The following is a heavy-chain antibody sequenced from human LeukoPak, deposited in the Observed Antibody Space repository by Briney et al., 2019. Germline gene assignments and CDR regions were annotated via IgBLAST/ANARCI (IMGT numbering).Heavy chain of an antibody. V-gene: IGHV3-30*02. CDR1: GFTFSTCG. CDR2: IHDDGSDT. D-gene: IGHD4-17*01. J-gene: IGHJ4*02. CDR3: AKDTGDGDYGTIVY. Sequence: PGGSLRLSCAASGFTFSTCGIHWVRQAPGKGLEWVAFIHDDGSDTYYADSVKGRLTVSRDNSKNTLYLQMNSLRAEDTAVYYSAKDTGDGDYGTIVYWRQGTLVTVSS.